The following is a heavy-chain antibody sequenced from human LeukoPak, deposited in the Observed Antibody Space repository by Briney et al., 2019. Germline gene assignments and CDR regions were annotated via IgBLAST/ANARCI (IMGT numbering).Heavy chain of an antibody. J-gene: IGHJ4*02. CDR1: GGSFSGYY. CDR2: INHSGST. D-gene: IGHD4-17*01. Sequence: TSETLSLTCAVYGGSFSGYYWSWIRQPPGKGLEWIGEINHSGSTNYNPSLKSRVTISVDTSKNQFSLKLSSVTAADTAVYYCALHDYGDSHYFDYWGQGTLVTVSS. CDR3: ALHDYGDSHYFDY. V-gene: IGHV4-34*01.